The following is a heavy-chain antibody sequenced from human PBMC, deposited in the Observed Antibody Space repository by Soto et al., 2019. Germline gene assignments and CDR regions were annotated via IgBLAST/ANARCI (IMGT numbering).Heavy chain of an antibody. V-gene: IGHV3-23*01. J-gene: IGHJ5*02. Sequence: GGSLRLSSAASGFSFRNYAMSWVRQSPGKGLEWVSSISNSGGSTSHADSVKGRFTISRDNSENTLYLQMNSLRAEDTAVYYCANYIAVAGTYWFDPWGQGTLVTVSS. CDR3: ANYIAVAGTYWFDP. CDR1: GFSFRNYA. D-gene: IGHD6-19*01. CDR2: ISNSGGST.